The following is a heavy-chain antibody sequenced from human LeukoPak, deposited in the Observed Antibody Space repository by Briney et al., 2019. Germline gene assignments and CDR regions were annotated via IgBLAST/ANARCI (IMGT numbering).Heavy chain of an antibody. CDR1: GFTFSSYA. Sequence: GGSLRLSCAASGFTFSSYAMSWVRQAPGKGLEWVSAISGSGGSTYYADSVKGRFTISRDNSKNSLYLQMNSLRTEDTALYYCAKDNSGDFDWLPGQAPKYFDYWGQGTLVTVSS. D-gene: IGHD3-9*01. CDR3: AKDNSGDFDWLPGQAPKYFDY. CDR2: ISGSGGST. V-gene: IGHV3-23*01. J-gene: IGHJ4*02.